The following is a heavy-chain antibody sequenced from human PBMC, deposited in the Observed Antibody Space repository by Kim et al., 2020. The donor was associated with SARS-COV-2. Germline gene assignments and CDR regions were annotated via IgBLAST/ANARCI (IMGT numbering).Heavy chain of an antibody. CDR2: ISYDGSNK. J-gene: IGHJ5*02. V-gene: IGHV3-30*04. CDR1: GFTFSSYA. D-gene: IGHD2-2*01. CDR3: ARDGCSTSCYSLRDP. Sequence: GGSLRLSCAASGFTFSSYAMHWVRQAPGKGLEWVAVISYDGSNKYYADSVKGRFTISRDNSKNTLYLQMNSLRAEDTAVYYCARDGCSTSCYSLRDPWGQGTLVTVSS.